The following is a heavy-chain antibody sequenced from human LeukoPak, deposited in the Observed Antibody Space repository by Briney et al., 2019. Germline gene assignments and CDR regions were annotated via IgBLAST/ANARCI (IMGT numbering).Heavy chain of an antibody. J-gene: IGHJ5*02. CDR3: ARDGYSSSYHWFDP. Sequence: SETLSLTCTVSGGSISSYYWSWIRQPAGKGLEWIGRIYTSGSTNYNPSLKSRVTMPVDTSKNQFSLKLSSVTAADTAVYYCARDGYSSSYHWFDPWGQGTLVTVSS. CDR1: GGSISSYY. V-gene: IGHV4-4*07. D-gene: IGHD6-6*01. CDR2: IYTSGST.